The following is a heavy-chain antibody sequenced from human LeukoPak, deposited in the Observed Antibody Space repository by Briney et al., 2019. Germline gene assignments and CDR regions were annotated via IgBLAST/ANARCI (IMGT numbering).Heavy chain of an antibody. V-gene: IGHV4-59*01. CDR1: GGSISSYY. D-gene: IGHD3-10*01. CDR2: IYYSGST. J-gene: IGHJ3*02. CDR3: ARVGWWFGAPVRDAFDI. Sequence: SETLSLTCTVSGGSISSYYWSWIRQPPGKGLEWIGYIYYSGSTNYNPSLKSRVTISVDTSKNQFSLKLSSVTAADTAVYCCARVGWWFGAPVRDAFDIWGQGTMVTVSS.